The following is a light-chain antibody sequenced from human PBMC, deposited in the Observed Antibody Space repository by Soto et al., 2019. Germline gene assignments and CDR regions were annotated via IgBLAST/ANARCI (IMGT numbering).Light chain of an antibody. V-gene: IGLV1-51*01. CDR3: GTWDSSLSVGV. CDR1: SSNIGNNP. CDR2: DNN. J-gene: IGLJ2*01. Sequence: QSVLTQPPSVSAAPGQRVTISCSGSSSNIGNNPVSWYQQLPGTAPKLLIYDNNKRPSGIPAQFSGSKSGTSATLGITGLQTGDEADYYCGTWDSSLSVGVFGGGTKVTVL.